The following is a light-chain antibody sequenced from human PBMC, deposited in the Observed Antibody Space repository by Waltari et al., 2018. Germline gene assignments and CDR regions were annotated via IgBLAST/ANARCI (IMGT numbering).Light chain of an antibody. CDR3: QQSYTTPWT. J-gene: IGKJ1*01. CDR1: QTMTNN. V-gene: IGKV1-39*01. Sequence: DIQMTQSPSSLSASVGARVAIACRAIQTMTNNLNWYQQKPGKAPKLLIYAASSLQSGVPSRFSGSGSGTHFTLTISSLQPEDFATYYCQQSYTTPWTFGQGTTVEIK. CDR2: AAS.